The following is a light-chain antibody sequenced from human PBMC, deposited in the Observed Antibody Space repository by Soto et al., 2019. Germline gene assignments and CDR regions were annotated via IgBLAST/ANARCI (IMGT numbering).Light chain of an antibody. CDR2: EVS. V-gene: IGLV2-14*01. J-gene: IGLJ2*01. Sequence: QSALTQPASVSGSPGQSITISCTGTSSDVGGYNYVSWCQQHPGKAPKLIIYEVSNRPSGVSYRFSGSKSGNTASLTISGLQAEDEADYYCSSYAGINNLIFGGGTKLTVL. CDR3: SSYAGINNLI. CDR1: SSDVGGYNY.